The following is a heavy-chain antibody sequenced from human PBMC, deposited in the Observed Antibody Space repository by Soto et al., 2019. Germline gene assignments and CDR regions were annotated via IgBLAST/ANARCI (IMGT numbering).Heavy chain of an antibody. CDR1: GFLFSSYS. V-gene: IGHV3-21*01. Sequence: GSLRLSFATSGFLFSSYSMNWVRQAPGKGLEWVSSISSSNSYIYYADSVKGRFTISRDNAKNSLYLQMNSLRAEDTAVYYCARDTRGGGVGAFDIWGQGTMVTVSS. J-gene: IGHJ3*02. CDR3: ARDTRGGGVGAFDI. D-gene: IGHD2-8*01. CDR2: ISSSNSYI.